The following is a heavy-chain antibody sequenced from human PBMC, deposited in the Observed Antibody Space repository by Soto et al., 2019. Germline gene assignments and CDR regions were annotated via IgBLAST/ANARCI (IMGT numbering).Heavy chain of an antibody. J-gene: IGHJ6*03. V-gene: IGHV3-15*01. CDR1: GFTFSNAW. Sequence: GGSLRLSCAASGFTFSNAWMSWVRQAPGKGLEWVGRIKSKTDGGTTDYAAPVKGRFTISRDDSKNTLYLQMNSLKTEDTAVYYCTTDTYCSSTSCYAIDDYYYYMDVWGKGTTVTVSS. D-gene: IGHD2-2*01. CDR2: IKSKTDGGTT. CDR3: TTDTYCSSTSCYAIDDYYYYMDV.